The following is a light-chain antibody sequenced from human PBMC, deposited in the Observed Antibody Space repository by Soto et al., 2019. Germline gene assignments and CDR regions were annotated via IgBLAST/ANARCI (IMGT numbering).Light chain of an antibody. CDR2: GAS. Sequence: EIVLTQSPATLSVSQGERATLSCRASESVSNNLAWYQQKPGQAPRLLIFGASARATGIPARFSGSGSGTEFTLTISSLQSEDFAVYYCQQYHNWPLTFGGGTKVEIK. J-gene: IGKJ4*01. V-gene: IGKV3-15*01. CDR3: QQYHNWPLT. CDR1: ESVSNN.